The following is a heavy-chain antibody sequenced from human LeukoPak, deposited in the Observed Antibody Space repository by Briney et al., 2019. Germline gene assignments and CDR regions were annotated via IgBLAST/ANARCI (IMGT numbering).Heavy chain of an antibody. CDR1: GFIFSGYG. CDR3: AKGVTMVRGYSYFDY. J-gene: IGHJ4*02. CDR2: IRYDGSNK. Sequence: GGSLRLSCVASGFIFSGYGMHWVRQAPGEGLYWVAFIRYDGSNKRYGDSVRGRFTVSRDNSKNTLYLQMNSLRAEDTAVYYCAKGVTMVRGYSYFDYWGQGTLVTVSS. V-gene: IGHV3-30*02. D-gene: IGHD3-10*01.